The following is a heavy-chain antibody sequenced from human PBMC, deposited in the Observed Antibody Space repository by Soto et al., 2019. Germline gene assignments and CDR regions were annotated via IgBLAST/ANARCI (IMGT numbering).Heavy chain of an antibody. CDR3: AKPKDNQRWQKNYYGRDV. V-gene: IGHV3-30*18. CDR2: ISYDGSNK. D-gene: IGHD1-1*01. Sequence: QVQLVESGGGVVQPGRSLRLSCAASGFTFSSYGMHWVRQAPGKGLEWVAVISYDGSNKYYADSVKGRFTISRDNSKNTLYLQMNSLRAEDTAVYYCAKPKDNQRWQKNYYGRDVWGQGTTVTVSS. J-gene: IGHJ6*02. CDR1: GFTFSSYG.